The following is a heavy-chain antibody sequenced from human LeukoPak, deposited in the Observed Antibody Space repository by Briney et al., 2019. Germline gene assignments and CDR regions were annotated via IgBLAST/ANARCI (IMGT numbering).Heavy chain of an antibody. CDR3: ARNVGGSRATN. D-gene: IGHD2-15*01. J-gene: IGHJ4*02. CDR2: IYSGGST. CDR1: GFTFSSYG. V-gene: IGHV3-53*01. Sequence: GGSLRPSCAASGFTFSSYGMHWVRQAPGKGLEWVSVIYSGGSTYYADSVKGRFTISRDNSKNTLYLQMNSLRAEDTAVYYCARNVGGSRATNWGQGTLVTVSS.